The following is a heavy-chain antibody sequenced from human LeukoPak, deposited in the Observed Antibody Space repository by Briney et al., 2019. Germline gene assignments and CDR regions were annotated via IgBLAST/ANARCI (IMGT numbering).Heavy chain of an antibody. D-gene: IGHD3-16*02. CDR3: AREGDSRWGELSP. J-gene: IGHJ1*01. CDR1: EFTFSDYY. CDR2: ISSSGLTV. V-gene: IGHV3-11*01. Sequence: GGSLRLSCEASEFTFSDYYMSWIRQAPGKGLEWISHISSSGLTVFYADSVKGRFTITRDNGKKSLDLQMNSLRAEDTAVYYCAREGDSRWGELSPWGQGTLVTVSA.